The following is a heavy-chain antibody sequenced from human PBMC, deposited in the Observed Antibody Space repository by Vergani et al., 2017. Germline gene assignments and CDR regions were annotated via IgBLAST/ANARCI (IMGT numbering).Heavy chain of an antibody. CDR1: GFTFSSYG. Sequence: QVQLVESGGGVVQPGRSLRLSCAASGFTFSSYGMHWVRQAPGKGLEWVAVIWYDGSNKYYADSLKGRFTISIDNSKDTLYLQMNSLRADDTAVYYCARGSATYYYDSSGYYHDAFDIWGQGTMVTVSS. J-gene: IGHJ3*02. CDR2: IWYDGSNK. D-gene: IGHD3-22*01. V-gene: IGHV3-33*01. CDR3: ARGSATYYYDSSGYYHDAFDI.